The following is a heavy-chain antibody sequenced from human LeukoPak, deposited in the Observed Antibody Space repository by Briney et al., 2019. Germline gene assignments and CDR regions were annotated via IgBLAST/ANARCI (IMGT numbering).Heavy chain of an antibody. V-gene: IGHV1-69*05. CDR3: ARYYGSGSPFDY. J-gene: IGHJ4*02. CDR1: GGTFSSYA. CDR2: IIPIFGTA. Sequence: SVKVSXKASGGTFSSYAISWVRQAPGQGLEWMGGIIPIFGTASYAQKFQGRVTITTDESTSTAYMELSSLRSEDTAVYYCARYYGSGSPFDYWGQGTLVTVSS. D-gene: IGHD3-10*01.